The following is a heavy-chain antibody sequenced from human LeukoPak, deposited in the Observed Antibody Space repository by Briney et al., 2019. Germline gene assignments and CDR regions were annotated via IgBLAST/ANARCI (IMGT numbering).Heavy chain of an antibody. V-gene: IGHV3-23*01. CDR1: GFTFSSYG. Sequence: PGGSLRLSCAASGFTFSSYGMSWVRQAPGKGLKWVSAISGSGGSTYYADSVEGRFTVSRDNAKNTLFLQMNSLRVEDTALYYCVSGDYGNYWGQGTLVTVSS. CDR3: VSGDYGNY. D-gene: IGHD4-17*01. CDR2: ISGSGGST. J-gene: IGHJ4*02.